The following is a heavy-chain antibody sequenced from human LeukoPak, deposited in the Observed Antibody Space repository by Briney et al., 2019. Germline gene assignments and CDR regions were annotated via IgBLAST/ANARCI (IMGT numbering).Heavy chain of an antibody. CDR3: ARDMYMAYQSDSRDAFDI. D-gene: IGHD1-14*01. CDR2: IWYDGSNK. CDR1: GFTFSSYG. V-gene: IGHV3-33*01. Sequence: GRSLRLSCAASGFTFSSYGMHWVRKAPGKGLERVAVIWYDGSNKYYADSVKGRFTISRDNSKNTLYLQVNSLRAEDTAVYYCARDMYMAYQSDSRDAFDIWGQGTMVTVSS. J-gene: IGHJ3*02.